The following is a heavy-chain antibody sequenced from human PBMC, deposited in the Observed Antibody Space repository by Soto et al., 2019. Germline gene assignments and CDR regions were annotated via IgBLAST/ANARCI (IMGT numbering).Heavy chain of an antibody. CDR2: IYYSGST. V-gene: IGHV4-39*01. CDR1: GGSIGSSSYY. D-gene: IGHD3-10*01. J-gene: IGHJ6*02. Sequence: SETLSLTCTVSGGSIGSSSYYWGWIRQPPGKGLEWIGSIYYSGSTYYNPSLKGRVTISVDTSKNQFSLKLSSVTAADTAVYYCARQGGVRGVRTPGGMDVWGQGTTVTVSS. CDR3: ARQGGVRGVRTPGGMDV.